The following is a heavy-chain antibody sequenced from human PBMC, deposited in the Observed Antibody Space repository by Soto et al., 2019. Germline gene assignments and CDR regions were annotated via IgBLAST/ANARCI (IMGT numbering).Heavy chain of an antibody. Sequence: GGSLRLSCAASGFTFSSYGMHWVRQAQGKGLEWVAVIWYDGSNKYYADSVKGRFTISRDNSKNTLYLQMNSLRAEDTAVYYCARDNWGFGDYWGQGTLVTVSS. V-gene: IGHV3-33*08. CDR2: IWYDGSNK. CDR1: GFTFSSYG. CDR3: ARDNWGFGDY. J-gene: IGHJ4*02. D-gene: IGHD7-27*01.